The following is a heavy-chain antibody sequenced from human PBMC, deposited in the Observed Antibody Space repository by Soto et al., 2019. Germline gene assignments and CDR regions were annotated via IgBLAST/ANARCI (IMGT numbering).Heavy chain of an antibody. J-gene: IGHJ6*03. D-gene: IGHD6-19*01. V-gene: IGHV1-69*13. CDR2: IIPIFGTA. CDR1: GGTFSSYA. CDR3: GRDRWLEETVAGTGYYYPVSAV. Sequence: SVKVSCKASGGTFSSYAISWVRQAPGQGLEWMGGIIPIFGTANYAQKFQGRVTITADESTSTAYMELSSLRSEDTAVYYCGRDRWLEETVAGTGYYYPVSAVRGKGTTVPVS.